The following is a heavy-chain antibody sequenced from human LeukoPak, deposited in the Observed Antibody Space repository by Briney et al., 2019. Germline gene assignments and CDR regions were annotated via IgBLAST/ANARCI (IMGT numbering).Heavy chain of an antibody. Sequence: SVKVSCKASGGTFSSYAISWVRQAPGQGLEWMGRIIPILGIANYAQKFQGRVTIAADKSTSTAYMELSSLRSEDTAVYYCARDYVAVAGEFDYWGQGTLVTVSS. J-gene: IGHJ4*02. CDR2: IIPILGIA. CDR3: ARDYVAVAGEFDY. CDR1: GGTFSSYA. V-gene: IGHV1-69*04. D-gene: IGHD6-19*01.